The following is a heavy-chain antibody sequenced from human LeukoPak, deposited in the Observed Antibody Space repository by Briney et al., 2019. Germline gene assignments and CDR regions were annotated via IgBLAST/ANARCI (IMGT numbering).Heavy chain of an antibody. Sequence: SVKVSCKASGGTFSSYAISWVRQAPGQGLEWMGRIIPILGIANYAQKFQGRVTITADKSTSTAYMELSSLRSEDTAVYYCARARDYYDSSGYYTYWGREPWSPSPQ. V-gene: IGHV1-69*04. CDR2: IIPILGIA. J-gene: IGHJ4*02. CDR1: GGTFSSYA. D-gene: IGHD3-22*01. CDR3: ARARDYYDSSGYYTY.